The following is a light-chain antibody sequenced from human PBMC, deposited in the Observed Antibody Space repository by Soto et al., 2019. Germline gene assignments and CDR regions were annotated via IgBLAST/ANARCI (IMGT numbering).Light chain of an antibody. CDR1: QSVRTY. CDR3: HQRSNWPRT. Sequence: PGERATLSCRASQSVRTYLAWFQQKPGQAPRLLISNASNRATGIPARFSGSGSGTDFTLTISSLEAEDFAVYYCHQRSNWPRTFGGGTKVDI. V-gene: IGKV3-11*01. J-gene: IGKJ4*01. CDR2: NAS.